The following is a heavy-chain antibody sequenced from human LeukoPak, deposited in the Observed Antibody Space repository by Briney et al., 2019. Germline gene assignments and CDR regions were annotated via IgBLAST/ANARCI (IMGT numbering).Heavy chain of an antibody. J-gene: IGHJ4*02. CDR1: GFTFSDYY. CDR2: ISSSGSTI. D-gene: IGHD3-10*01. CDR3: ARAPGRGRYYFDY. Sequence: GGSLRLSCAASGFTFSDYYMSWIRQAPGKGLDWVSYISSSGSTIYYADSVKGRFTISRDNAKNSLYLQMNSLRAEDTAVYYCARAPGRGRYYFDYWGQGTLVTVSS. V-gene: IGHV3-11*01.